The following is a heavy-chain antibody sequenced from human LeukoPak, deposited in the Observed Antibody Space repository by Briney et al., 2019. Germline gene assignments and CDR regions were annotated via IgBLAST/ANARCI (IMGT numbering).Heavy chain of an antibody. CDR2: IPFDGSDK. V-gene: IGHV3-30*04. CDR3: ARGQFGELLGNWFDP. Sequence: GGSLRLSCAASGFTFSSYAMHWVRQAPGKGLEWVALIPFDGSDKYYTDSVKGRCTISRDNAKNSLYLQMNSLRAEDTAVYYCARGQFGELLGNWFDPWGQGTLVTVSS. CDR1: GFTFSSYA. J-gene: IGHJ5*02. D-gene: IGHD3-10*01.